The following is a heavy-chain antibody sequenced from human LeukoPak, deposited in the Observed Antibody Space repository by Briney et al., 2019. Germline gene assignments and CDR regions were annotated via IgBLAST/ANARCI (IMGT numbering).Heavy chain of an antibody. CDR1: GFTFSSYG. CDR3: AKFGFCSSTSCPAPY. CDR2: ISGSGGST. V-gene: IGHV3-23*01. J-gene: IGHJ4*02. Sequence: GGSLRLSCAASGFTFSSYGMSWVRQAPGKGLEWVSAISGSGGSTYCADSVKGRFTIPRDNSKNTLYLQMNSLRAEDTAVYYCAKFGFCSSTSCPAPYWGQGTLVTVSS. D-gene: IGHD2-2*01.